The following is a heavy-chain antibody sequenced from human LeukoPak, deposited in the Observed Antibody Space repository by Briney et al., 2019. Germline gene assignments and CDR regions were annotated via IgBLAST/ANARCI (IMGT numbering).Heavy chain of an antibody. CDR2: IYYSGST. J-gene: IGHJ4*02. V-gene: IGHV4-39*01. CDR3: ARRYFGYHPYYFDY. CDR1: GGSISSSSYY. Sequence: SETLSLTCTVSGGSISSSSYYWGWIRQPPGKGLEWIGSIYYSGSTYYNPSLKSRVTISVDTSKNQFSLKLSSVTAADTAVYFCARRYFGYHPYYFDYWGQGTLVTVSS. D-gene: IGHD1-26*01.